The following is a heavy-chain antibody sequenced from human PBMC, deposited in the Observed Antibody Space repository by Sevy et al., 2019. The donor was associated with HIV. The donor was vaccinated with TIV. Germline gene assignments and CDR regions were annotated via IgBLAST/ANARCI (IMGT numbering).Heavy chain of an antibody. CDR1: GFTFSSYG. V-gene: IGHV3-21*01. D-gene: IGHD3-3*01. CDR3: ARDKTILEGRYGMDV. Sequence: GGSLRLSCAASGFTFSSYGMHWVRQAPGKGLEWVSFISSSSGFIYYADSVKGRFTISRDNAKNSLFLQMNSLRAEDTAVYYCARDKTILEGRYGMDVWGQGTTVTVSS. CDR2: ISSSSGFI. J-gene: IGHJ6*02.